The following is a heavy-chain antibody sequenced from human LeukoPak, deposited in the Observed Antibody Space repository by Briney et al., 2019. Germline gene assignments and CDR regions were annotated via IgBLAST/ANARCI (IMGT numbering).Heavy chain of an antibody. CDR3: ARPGHWGGGVGIYYYYYYMDV. CDR1: GYTFTTYD. J-gene: IGHJ6*03. V-gene: IGHV1-8*03. D-gene: IGHD7-27*01. Sequence: ASVKVSCKASGYTFTTYDINWVRQATGQELEWMGWMNPNSGNTGHAQKFQGRVNITRNTSISTAYMELSSLRSQDTAVYYCARPGHWGGGVGIYYYYYYMDVWGKGTTVTVSS. CDR2: MNPNSGNT.